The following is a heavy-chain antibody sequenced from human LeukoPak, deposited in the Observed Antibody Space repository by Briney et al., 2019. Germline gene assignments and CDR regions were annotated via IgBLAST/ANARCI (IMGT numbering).Heavy chain of an antibody. CDR1: GYTLTGYC. D-gene: IGHD6-19*01. J-gene: IGHJ4*02. CDR2: INTKSGAT. CDR3: ARDLGISGWYAPPLGYFDY. Sequence: ASVKVSCKASGYTLTGYCMHWVRQAPGQGLEWLGWINTKSGATNYAQNFQGRVTMTRDTSMSTTYMELKRLRSNDTAVYYCARDLGISGWYAPPLGYFDYWGQGTLLTVSS. V-gene: IGHV1-2*02.